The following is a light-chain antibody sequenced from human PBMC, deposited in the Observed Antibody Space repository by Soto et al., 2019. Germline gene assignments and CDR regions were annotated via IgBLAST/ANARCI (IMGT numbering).Light chain of an antibody. CDR1: SSDVGGYNY. V-gene: IGLV2-14*01. Sequence: QSALTQPASVSGSPGQSITISCTGTSSDVGGYNYVSWYQQHPGKAPKLMIYDVSNRPSGVSNRFSGSKSGNTASLTISGLQAEDEADYYCSSYTNKNTLVVFGGGTKLTVL. J-gene: IGLJ2*01. CDR2: DVS. CDR3: SSYTNKNTLVV.